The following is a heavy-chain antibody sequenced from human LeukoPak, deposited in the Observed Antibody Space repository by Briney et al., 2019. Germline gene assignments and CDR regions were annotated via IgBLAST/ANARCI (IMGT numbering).Heavy chain of an antibody. CDR3: ARDVDCGGDCYSRYFDY. V-gene: IGHV1-2*06. CDR2: INPNSGGT. Sequence: GASVKVSCKASGYTFTGYYMHWVRQAPGQGLEWMGRINPNSGGTNYAQKFQGRVTMTRGTSISTAYMELSRLRSDDTAVYYCARDVDCGGDCYSRYFDYWGQGTLVTVSS. D-gene: IGHD2-21*02. CDR1: GYTFTGYY. J-gene: IGHJ4*02.